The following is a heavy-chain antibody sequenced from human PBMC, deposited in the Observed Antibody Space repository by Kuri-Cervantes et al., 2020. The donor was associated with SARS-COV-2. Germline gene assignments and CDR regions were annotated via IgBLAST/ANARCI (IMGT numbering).Heavy chain of an antibody. V-gene: IGHV3-30*02. CDR3: AKVVSYRYYYYMDV. CDR1: GFTFSSYG. J-gene: IGHJ6*03. CDR2: IRYDGSNK. Sequence: GGSLRLSCAASGFTFSSYGMHWVRQAPGKGLEWVAFIRYDGSNKYYADSVKGRLTISRDNSKNTLYLQMNSLRAEDTAVYYCAKVVSYRYYYYMDVWGKGTTVTVSS. D-gene: IGHD1-26*01.